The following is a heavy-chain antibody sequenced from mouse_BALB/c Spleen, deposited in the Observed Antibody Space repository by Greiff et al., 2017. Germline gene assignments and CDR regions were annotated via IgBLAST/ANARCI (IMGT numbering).Heavy chain of an antibody. CDR1: GFTFSNYW. J-gene: IGHJ3*01. V-gene: IGHV6-6*02. CDR2: IRLKSNNYAT. CDR3: TIYYYGSSYAWFAY. Sequence: DVKLQESGGGLVQPGGSMKLSCVASGFTFSNYWMNWVRQSPEKGLEWVAEIRLKSNNYATHYAESVKGRFTISRDDSKSSVYLQMNNLRAEDTGIYYCTIYYYGSSYAWFAYWGQGTLVTVSA. D-gene: IGHD1-1*01.